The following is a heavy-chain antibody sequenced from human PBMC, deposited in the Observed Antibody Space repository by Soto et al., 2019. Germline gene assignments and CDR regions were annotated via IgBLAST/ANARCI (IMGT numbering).Heavy chain of an antibody. CDR2: MNPNSGNT. D-gene: IGHD1-20*01. V-gene: IGHV1-8*01. Sequence: QVQLVQSGAEVKKPGASVKVSCKASGYSFSDYDINWVRQATGQGPEWMGWMNPNSGNTGYAKKFQGRVTMTRNTSINTVYMELSSLGSEDTAVYYCARDNRYNWNDEGWFDPWGQGTLVTVSS. CDR3: ARDNRYNWNDEGWFDP. CDR1: GYSFSDYD. J-gene: IGHJ5*02.